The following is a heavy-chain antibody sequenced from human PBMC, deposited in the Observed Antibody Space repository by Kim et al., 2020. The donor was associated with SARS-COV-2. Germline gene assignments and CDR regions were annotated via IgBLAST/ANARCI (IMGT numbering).Heavy chain of an antibody. CDR2: TRNKANSYTT. CDR1: GFTFSDHY. CDR3: ARDGGGGSLDY. D-gene: IGHD1-26*01. V-gene: IGHV3-72*01. J-gene: IGHJ4*02. Sequence: GGSLRLSCAASGFTFSDHYMDWVRQAPGKGLEWVGRTRNKANSYTTEYAASVKGRFTISRDDSKNSLYLQMNSLKTEDTAVYYCARDGGGGSLDYWGQGTLVTVSS.